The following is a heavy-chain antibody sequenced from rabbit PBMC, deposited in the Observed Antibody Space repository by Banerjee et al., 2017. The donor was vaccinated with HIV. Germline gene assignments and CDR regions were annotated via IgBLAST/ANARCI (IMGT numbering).Heavy chain of an antibody. D-gene: IGHD5-1*01. J-gene: IGHJ4*01. CDR2: NYAGSSGTT. Sequence: QSLEESGGDLVKPGASLTLTCTASGFSFSSTYYMCWVRQAPGKGLEWIGCNYAGSSGTTYYASWAKGRFTISKTSSTTVTLEMTSLTAADTATYFCARDRADWGYYFSLWGQGTLVTVS. CDR1: GFSFSSTYY. CDR3: ARDRADWGYYFSL. V-gene: IGHV1S40*01.